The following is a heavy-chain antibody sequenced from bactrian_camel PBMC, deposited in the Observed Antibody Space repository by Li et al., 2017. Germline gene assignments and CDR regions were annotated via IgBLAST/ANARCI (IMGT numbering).Heavy chain of an antibody. D-gene: IGHD2*01. CDR1: EYLFTSYC. CDR3: KADRRTPYYASCPSSS. V-gene: IGHV3S53*01. J-gene: IGHJ4*01. CDR2: IDSDNST. Sequence: HVQLVESGGGSVQAGGSLGLSCAAHEYLFTSYCMGWFRQAPGKEREGVASIDSDNSTTYGDFVEGRFTISRGNAKNTVSLQMNSLKPEDTAMYYCKADRRTPYYASCPSSSWGQGTQVTVS.